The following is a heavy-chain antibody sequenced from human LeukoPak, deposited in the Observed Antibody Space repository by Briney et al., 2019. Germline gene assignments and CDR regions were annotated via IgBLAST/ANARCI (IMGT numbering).Heavy chain of an antibody. D-gene: IGHD2-15*01. CDR2: IDYSGST. V-gene: IGHV4-59*01. J-gene: IGHJ6*04. Sequence: PSETLSLTCSVSGGSISGYYWTWIRQPPGKGLGWIGYIDYSGSTNYNPSLKSRFSISLDTSKNQFSLMLSSVTAADTALYYCARPRGGGSAYMDVWGKGTTVIVSS. CDR1: GGSISGYY. CDR3: ARPRGGGSAYMDV.